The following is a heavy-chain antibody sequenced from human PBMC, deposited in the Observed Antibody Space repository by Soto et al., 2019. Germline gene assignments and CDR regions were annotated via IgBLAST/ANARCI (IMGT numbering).Heavy chain of an antibody. J-gene: IGHJ3*02. CDR1: GLTFSSYW. CDR2: IKQDGSEK. D-gene: IGHD3-22*01. V-gene: IGHV3-7*03. Sequence: GSLRLSCAASGLTFSSYWMSWVRQAPGKGLEWVANIKQDGSEKYCVDSVKGRFTISRDNAKNSLYLQMNSLRAEDTAVYYCARDLTYYYDSSGYYGAFDIWGQGTMVTVSS. CDR3: ARDLTYYYDSSGYYGAFDI.